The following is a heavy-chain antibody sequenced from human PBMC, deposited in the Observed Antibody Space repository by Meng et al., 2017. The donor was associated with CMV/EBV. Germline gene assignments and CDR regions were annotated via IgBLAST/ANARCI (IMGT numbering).Heavy chain of an antibody. CDR1: GYSFTSYW. CDR3: ARTNTPQYSSSWYRYYYYGMDV. D-gene: IGHD6-13*01. V-gene: IGHV5-51*01. CDR2: IYPGDSDT. Sequence: GGFLRLSCKGSGYSFTSYWIGWVRQMPGKGLEWMGIIYPGDSDTRYSPSFHGPVTISADKSISTAYLQWSSLKASDTAMYYCARTNTPQYSSSWYRYYYYGMDVWGQGTTVTVSS. J-gene: IGHJ6*02.